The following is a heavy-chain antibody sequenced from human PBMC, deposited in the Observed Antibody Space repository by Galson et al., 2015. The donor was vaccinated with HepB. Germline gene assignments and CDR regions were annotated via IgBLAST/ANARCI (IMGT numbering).Heavy chain of an antibody. CDR2: ISGTSTYI. V-gene: IGHV3-21*06. CDR1: GFTFSSYS. D-gene: IGHD2-21*01. J-gene: IGHJ6*02. CDR3: AREFQSYGVDV. Sequence: SLRLSCAASGFTFSSYSMNWVPQAPGKGLEWVSSISGTSTYIYSANSVEGRFTISRDNAKNSLYLQMTSLRAEDTAVYYCAREFQSYGVDVWGQGTTVTVSS.